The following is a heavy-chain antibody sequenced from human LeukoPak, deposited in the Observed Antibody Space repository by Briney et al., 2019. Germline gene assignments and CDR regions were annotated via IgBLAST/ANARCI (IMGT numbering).Heavy chain of an antibody. CDR3: ALPPGVVPTDFALDA. CDR2: INHSGST. D-gene: IGHD2-8*01. Sequence: SETLSLTCAVYGGSFSGYYWSWIRQPPGNGLEWIGEINHSGSTNYNPSLKSRVTISVDTSKNQFSLKLSSVTAADTAVYYCALPPGVVPTDFALDAWGQGAMVTVSS. V-gene: IGHV4-34*01. J-gene: IGHJ3*01. CDR1: GGSFSGYY.